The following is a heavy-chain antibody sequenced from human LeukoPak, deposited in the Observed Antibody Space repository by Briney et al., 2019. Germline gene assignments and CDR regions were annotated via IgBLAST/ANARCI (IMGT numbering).Heavy chain of an antibody. D-gene: IGHD6-6*01. J-gene: IGHJ4*02. Sequence: GRSLRLSCAASGFIFSSYGMHWVRQAPGKGLEWVAVISYDGSNKYYADSVKGRFTISRDNSKNTLYLQMNSLRAEDTAVYYRAKDEYSSSSPGNDYWGQGTLVTVSS. CDR2: ISYDGSNK. CDR1: GFIFSSYG. V-gene: IGHV3-30*18. CDR3: AKDEYSSSSPGNDY.